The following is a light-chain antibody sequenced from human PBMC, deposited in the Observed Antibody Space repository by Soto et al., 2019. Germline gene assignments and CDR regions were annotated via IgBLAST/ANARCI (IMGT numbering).Light chain of an antibody. CDR3: CSYAGSSTYV. Sequence: QSVLTQPASVSGSPGQSITISCTGTSSDVGTYNLVSWYQHHPGKAPKLMIYEGSKRPSGVSNRFSGSKSGNTASLTISGLQAEDEADYYCCSYAGSSTYVFGTGTMLTVL. CDR2: EGS. V-gene: IGLV2-23*01. J-gene: IGLJ1*01. CDR1: SSDVGTYNL.